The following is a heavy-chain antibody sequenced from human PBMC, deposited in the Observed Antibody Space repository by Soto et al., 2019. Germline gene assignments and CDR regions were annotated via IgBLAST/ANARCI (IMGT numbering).Heavy chain of an antibody. J-gene: IGHJ6*02. V-gene: IGHV4-31*03. CDR3: ARDPKYYDILTGYFYYYGMYV. CDR2: IYYSGST. D-gene: IGHD3-9*01. CDR1: GGSISSGGYY. Sequence: SETLSLTCTVSGGSISSGGYYWSWIRQHPGKGLEWIGYIYYSGSTYYNPSLKSRVTISVDTSKNQFSLKLSSVTAADTAVYYCARDPKYYDILTGYFYYYGMYVWGQGTTVPVSS.